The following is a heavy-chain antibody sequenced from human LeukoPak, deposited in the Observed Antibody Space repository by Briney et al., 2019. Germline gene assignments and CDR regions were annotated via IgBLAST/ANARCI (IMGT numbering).Heavy chain of an antibody. CDR2: ISGSGGST. CDR3: AKGVWRDYYYYYMDV. CDR1: GFTFSSYA. J-gene: IGHJ6*03. D-gene: IGHD3-3*01. Sequence: PGGSLRLSCAASGFTFSSYAMSWVRQAPGKGLEWVSAISGSGGSTYYADSVKGRFTISRDNSKKTLYLKMNSMRAEDTAVYYCAKGVWRDYYYYYMDVWGKGTTVTVSS. V-gene: IGHV3-23*01.